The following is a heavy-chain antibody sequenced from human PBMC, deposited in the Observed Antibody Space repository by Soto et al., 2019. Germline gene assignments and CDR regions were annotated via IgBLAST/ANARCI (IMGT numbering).Heavy chain of an antibody. CDR2: IYHSGST. J-gene: IGHJ4*02. CDR1: GGSISSGGYS. V-gene: IGHV4-30-2*01. CDR3: ARDKITGLFDY. D-gene: IGHD2-8*02. Sequence: SETLSLTCAVSGGSISSGGYSWSWIRQPPGKGLEWIGYIYHSGSTYYNPSLKSRVTISVDRSKDQFSLKLSSVTAADTAVYYCARDKITGLFDYWGQGTLVTVSS.